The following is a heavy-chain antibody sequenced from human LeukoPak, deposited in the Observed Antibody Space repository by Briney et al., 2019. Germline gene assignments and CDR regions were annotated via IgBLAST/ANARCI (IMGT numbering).Heavy chain of an antibody. D-gene: IGHD3-3*02. CDR3: AKSKAPPQHFWSGYYTGKEGNFDY. V-gene: IGHV4-39*01. Sequence: SETLSLTCTVSGGSISSSSYYWGWIRQPPGKGLEWIGSIYYSGGTSYNPSLKSRVTISVDTSNNQFSLKLSSVTAADTAVYYCAKSKAPPQHFWSGYYTGKEGNFDYWGQGTLVTVSS. CDR2: IYYSGGT. J-gene: IGHJ4*02. CDR1: GGSISSSSYY.